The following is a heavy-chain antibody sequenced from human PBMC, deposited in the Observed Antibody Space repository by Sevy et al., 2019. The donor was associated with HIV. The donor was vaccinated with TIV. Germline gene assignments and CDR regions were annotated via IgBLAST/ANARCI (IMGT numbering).Heavy chain of an antibody. V-gene: IGHV3-21*01. CDR3: ARASHDYGDYDRDVGFDY. Sequence: GGSLRLSCADSGFTFSSYTMNWVRQAPGKGLEWVASISSTGNYIYYADSLKGRFSISRDNAKNSLYLQMNSLRAEDTAVYYCARASHDYGDYDRDVGFDYWGQGTLVTVSS. J-gene: IGHJ4*02. D-gene: IGHD4-17*01. CDR2: ISSTGNYI. CDR1: GFTFSSYT.